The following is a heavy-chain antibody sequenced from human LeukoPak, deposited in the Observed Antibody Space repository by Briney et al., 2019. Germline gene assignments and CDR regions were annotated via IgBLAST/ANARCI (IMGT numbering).Heavy chain of an antibody. CDR3: ALAARYYYYTMDV. V-gene: IGHV1-46*01. Sequence: ASVKVSCKASGYIFANFWMHWVRQVPGQGLEWMGIINPSGGSTSHTQKFQGRVTLTRDTSTSTVYMELSSLRSEDTAVYYCALAARYYYYTMDVWGQGTTVTVSS. J-gene: IGHJ6*02. D-gene: IGHD6-6*01. CDR1: GYIFANFW. CDR2: INPSGGST.